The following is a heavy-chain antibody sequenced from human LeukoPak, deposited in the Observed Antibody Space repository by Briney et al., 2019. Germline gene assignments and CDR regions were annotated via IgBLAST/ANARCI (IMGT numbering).Heavy chain of an antibody. D-gene: IGHD6-19*01. Sequence: PGGSLRLSCAASGFTFSSYDMNWVRQAPGKGLEWVSSISSSSTYIHYADSVKGRFTISRDNAKNSLYLQMNSLRAEDTAVYFCARGTLGAWGWWGQGTLVTVSS. J-gene: IGHJ4*02. CDR2: ISSSSTYI. V-gene: IGHV3-21*01. CDR1: GFTFSSYD. CDR3: ARGTLGAWGW.